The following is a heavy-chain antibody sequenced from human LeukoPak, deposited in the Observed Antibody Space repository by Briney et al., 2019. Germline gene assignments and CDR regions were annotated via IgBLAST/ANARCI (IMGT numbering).Heavy chain of an antibody. CDR1: GYTFTSYY. Sequence: ASVKVSCKASGYTFTSYYMHWVRQAPGQGLEWMGIINPSGGSTSYAQKFQGRVTMTRDMSTSTVYMELSSLRADDTAVYYCARPRAPVTRISPFDIWGQGTMVTVSS. CDR3: ARPRAPVTRISPFDI. V-gene: IGHV1-46*01. D-gene: IGHD4-17*01. J-gene: IGHJ3*02. CDR2: INPSGGST.